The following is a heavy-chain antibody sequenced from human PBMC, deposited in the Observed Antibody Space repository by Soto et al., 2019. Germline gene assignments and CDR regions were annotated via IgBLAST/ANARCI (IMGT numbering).Heavy chain of an antibody. V-gene: IGHV1-18*04. CDR3: ARDPPTNYYDSSGAFRNWFDH. D-gene: IGHD3-22*01. J-gene: IGHJ5*02. CDR2: ISAYNGNT. CDR1: GYTFTSYG. Sequence: ASVKVSCKASGYTFTSYGISWVRQAPGQGLEWMGWISAYNGNTNYAQKLQGRVTMTTDTSTSTAYMELRSLRSDDTAVYYCARDPPTNYYDSSGAFRNWFDHWGQGTLVTVSS.